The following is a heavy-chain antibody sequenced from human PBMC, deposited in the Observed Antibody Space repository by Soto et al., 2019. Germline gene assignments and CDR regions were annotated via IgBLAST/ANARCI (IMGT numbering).Heavy chain of an antibody. Sequence: PSETLSLTCAVSGGPISSSNWWSWVRQPPGKGLEWIGEIYHSGSTNYNPSLESRVTISVDKSKNQFSLKLSSVTAADTAVYYCARGALYYYGSGSYQNYYYGMDVWGQGTTVTVS. V-gene: IGHV4-4*02. D-gene: IGHD3-10*01. J-gene: IGHJ6*02. CDR3: ARGALYYYGSGSYQNYYYGMDV. CDR2: IYHSGST. CDR1: GGPISSSNW.